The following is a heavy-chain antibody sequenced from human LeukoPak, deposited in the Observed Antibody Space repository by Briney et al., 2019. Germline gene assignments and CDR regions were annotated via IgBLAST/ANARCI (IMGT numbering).Heavy chain of an antibody. D-gene: IGHD2-15*01. Sequence: ASVKVSCKASGYTFTGYYMHWVRQAPGQGLEWMGWINPNSGGTNYAQKFQGRVTMTRDTSICTAYMELSRLRSDDTAVYYCARDLFELVARDYWGQGTLVTVSS. V-gene: IGHV1-2*02. CDR1: GYTFTGYY. CDR2: INPNSGGT. CDR3: ARDLFELVARDY. J-gene: IGHJ4*02.